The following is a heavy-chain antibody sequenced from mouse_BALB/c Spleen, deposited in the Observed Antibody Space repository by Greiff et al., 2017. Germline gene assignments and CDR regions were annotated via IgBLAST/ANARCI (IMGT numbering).Heavy chain of an antibody. CDR2: ISYDGSN. CDR1: GYSITSGYY. J-gene: IGHJ3*01. CDR3: ARGITEAY. V-gene: IGHV3-6*02. D-gene: IGHD2-4*01. Sequence: EVKLQESGPGLVKPSQSLSLTCSVTGYSITSGYYWNWIRQFPGNKLEWMGYISYDGSNNYNPSLKNRISITRDTSKNQFFLKLNSVTTEDTATYYCARGITEAYWGQGTLVTVSA.